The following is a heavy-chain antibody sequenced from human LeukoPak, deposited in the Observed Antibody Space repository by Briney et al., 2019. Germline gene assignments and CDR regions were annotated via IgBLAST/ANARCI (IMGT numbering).Heavy chain of an antibody. D-gene: IGHD3-22*01. CDR2: INPSGGST. CDR1: GYTFTSYY. Sequence: ASVKVSCKASGYTFTSYYMHWVRQAPGQGLEWMGIINPSGGSTSYPQKFQGRVTMTRDTSTSTAYMELSSLRSEDTAVYYCARDLDYYDSSGYPLDYWGQGTLVTVSS. J-gene: IGHJ4*02. CDR3: ARDLDYYDSSGYPLDY. V-gene: IGHV1-46*01.